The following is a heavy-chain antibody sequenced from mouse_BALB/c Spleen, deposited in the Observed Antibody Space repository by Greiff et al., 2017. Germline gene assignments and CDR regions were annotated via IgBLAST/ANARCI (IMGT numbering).Heavy chain of an antibody. V-gene: IGHV5-4*02. CDR1: GFTFSDYY. D-gene: IGHD1-1*01. Sequence: EVMLVESGGGLVKPGGSLKLSCAASGFTFSDYYMYWVRQTPEKRLEWVATISDGGSYTYYPDSVKGRFTISRDNAKNNLYLQMSSLKSEDTAMYYCARDGYGSSLDYWGQGTTLTVSS. CDR3: ARDGYGSSLDY. CDR2: ISDGGSYT. J-gene: IGHJ2*01.